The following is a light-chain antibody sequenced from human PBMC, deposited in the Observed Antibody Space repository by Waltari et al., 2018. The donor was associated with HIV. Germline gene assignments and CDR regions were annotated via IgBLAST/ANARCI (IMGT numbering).Light chain of an antibody. CDR3: VLYMGIGMGV. J-gene: IGLJ3*02. V-gene: IGLV8-61*01. CDR2: NKN. CDR1: CGAVQTNYH. Sequence: TVVIKATSFLVYPGGQVTLTCRLRCGAVQTNYHPTPGHATRMIIYNKNTRCYGVPDRFSGSILRNKAPLTITGGQAEDESDYYCVLYMGIGMGVFGGGTNVTVL.